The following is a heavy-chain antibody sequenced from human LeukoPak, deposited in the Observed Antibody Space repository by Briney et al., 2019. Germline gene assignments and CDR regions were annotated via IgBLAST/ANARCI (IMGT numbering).Heavy chain of an antibody. CDR3: ARGDNIIMPAAKPPDY. D-gene: IGHD2-2*02. CDR1: GYTFTSYG. V-gene: IGHV1-2*06. CDR2: TNPNYGDR. Sequence: ASVKVSCKASGYTFTSYGISWVRQAPGQGLEWMGRTNPNYGDRNYAQKFQDRVTMTRDTSISTAYMELSGLRFDDTAVYYCARGDNIIMPAAKPPDYWGQGTLVTVSS. J-gene: IGHJ4*02.